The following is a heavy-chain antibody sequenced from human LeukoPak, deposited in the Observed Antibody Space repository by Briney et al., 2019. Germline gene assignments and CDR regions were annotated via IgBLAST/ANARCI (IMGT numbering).Heavy chain of an antibody. D-gene: IGHD2-2*01. CDR1: GFTFSSYA. CDR2: ISYDGSNK. Sequence: GGSLRLSCAASGFTFSSYAMHWVRQAPGKGLEWVAVISYDGSNKYYADSVKGRFTISRDNSKNTLYLQMNSLRAEDTAVYYCARDNHGDIVVVPAAMPDCWGQGTLVTVSS. CDR3: ARDNHGDIVVVPAAMPDC. V-gene: IGHV3-30*01. J-gene: IGHJ4*02.